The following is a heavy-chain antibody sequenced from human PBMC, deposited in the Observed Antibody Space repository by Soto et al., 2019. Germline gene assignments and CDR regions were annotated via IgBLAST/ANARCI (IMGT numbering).Heavy chain of an antibody. V-gene: IGHV3-9*01. CDR1: GFTFADYG. CDR3: AKDYLMARYSTRWYDR. J-gene: IGHJ5*02. CDR2: ISWNSGSI. Sequence: SLRLSCASSGFTFADYGMHWVRQVPGQGLEWVSGISWNSGSIGYADSVRGRFTISRDNAKNSLYLQMNSLRAEDTALYYCAKDYLMARYSTRWYDRWGQVTMVTFAS. D-gene: IGHD6-13*01.